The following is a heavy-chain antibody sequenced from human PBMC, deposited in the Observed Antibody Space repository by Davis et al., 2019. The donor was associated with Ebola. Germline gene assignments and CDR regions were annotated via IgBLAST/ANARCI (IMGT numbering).Heavy chain of an antibody. Sequence: ASVKVSCKASGYTFTSYYMHWVRQAPGQGLEWMGIINPSGGSTSYAQKFQGRVTMTRDTSTSTAYMELSSLRSEDTAIYYCARGGTGGYYDFSLWGQGTLVTVSS. D-gene: IGHD3-3*01. J-gene: IGHJ4*02. V-gene: IGHV1-46*01. CDR1: GYTFTSYY. CDR3: ARGGTGGYYDFSL. CDR2: INPSGGST.